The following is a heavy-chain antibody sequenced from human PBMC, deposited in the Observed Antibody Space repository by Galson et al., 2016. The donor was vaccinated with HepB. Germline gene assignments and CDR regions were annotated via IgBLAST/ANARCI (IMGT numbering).Heavy chain of an antibody. CDR1: GFTFTDAW. V-gene: IGHV3-15*07. CDR2: FKSKTDGGTI. J-gene: IGHJ4*02. CDR3: TSLSEPSGSGTVAY. D-gene: IGHD3-10*01. Sequence: SLRLSCAASGFTFTDAWMSWVRQAPGKGLEWVGRFKSKTDGGTIDYAAPVKGRFTISRDDSQNTLYLQMNSLKTEDTAVYYCTSLSEPSGSGTVAYWGQGTLVTGSS.